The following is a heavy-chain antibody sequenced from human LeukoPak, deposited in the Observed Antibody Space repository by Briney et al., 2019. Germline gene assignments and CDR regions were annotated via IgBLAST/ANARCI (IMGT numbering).Heavy chain of an antibody. CDR2: IYYSGST. J-gene: IGHJ6*04. CDR3: ARDRRRVLRYFDWPGGMDV. D-gene: IGHD3-9*01. V-gene: IGHV4-59*01. Sequence: KPSETLSLTCTVSGGSISSYYWSWIRQPPGKGLGWIGYIYYSGSTNYNPSLKSRVTISVDTSKNQFSLKLSSVTAADTAVYYCARDRRRVLRYFDWPGGMDVWGKGTTVTVSS. CDR1: GGSISSYY.